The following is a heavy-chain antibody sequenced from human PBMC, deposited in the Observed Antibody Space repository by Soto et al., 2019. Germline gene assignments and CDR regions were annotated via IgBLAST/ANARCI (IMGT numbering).Heavy chain of an antibody. D-gene: IGHD3-22*01. J-gene: IGHJ4*02. Sequence: WWSLRLSCAASVFSFSSQSMNWVRQAPGRGPEWVSHISSSSGTIYYADSVKGRFTTSRDNAKNSLYLQMSSLRDEDTAVYYCARSDSSGYYYIPFDYWGQGTLVTVSS. V-gene: IGHV3-48*02. CDR2: ISSSSGTI. CDR1: VFSFSSQS. CDR3: ARSDSSGYYYIPFDY.